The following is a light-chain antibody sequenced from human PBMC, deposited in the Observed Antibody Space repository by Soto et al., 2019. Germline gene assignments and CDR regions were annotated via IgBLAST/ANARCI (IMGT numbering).Light chain of an antibody. CDR2: GAS. V-gene: IGKV3-20*01. CDR3: HQYDTSPLT. CDR1: QSIGNRY. J-gene: IGKJ4*01. Sequence: EIVLAQSPGTLSLPPGERATLSCRASQSIGNRYIAWYQQKPGQAPRLLIYGASIRGTGIPDRFSGSGSGTDFTLNISRLEPEDFEVYYCHQYDTSPLTFVVRTKFDIK.